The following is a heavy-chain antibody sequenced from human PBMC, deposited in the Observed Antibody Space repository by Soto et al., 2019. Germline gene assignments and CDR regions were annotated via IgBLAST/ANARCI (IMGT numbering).Heavy chain of an antibody. Sequence: SETLSLTCTVSGGSISSYYWSWIRQPPGKGLEWIGYIYYSGSTNYNPSLKSRVTISVDTSKNQFSLKLSSVTAADTAVYYCARASGWPRQKLDYWGQGTLVTVSS. J-gene: IGHJ4*02. V-gene: IGHV4-59*08. D-gene: IGHD6-19*01. CDR1: GGSISSYY. CDR3: ARASGWPRQKLDY. CDR2: IYYSGST.